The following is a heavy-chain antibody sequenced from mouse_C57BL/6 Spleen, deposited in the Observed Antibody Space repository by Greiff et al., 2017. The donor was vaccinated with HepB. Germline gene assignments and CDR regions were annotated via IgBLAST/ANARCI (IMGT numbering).Heavy chain of an antibody. J-gene: IGHJ2*01. V-gene: IGHV2-2*01. CDR3: ARNVDGYYYYFDY. Sequence: VQLVESGPGLVQPSQRLSITCTVSGFSLTSYGVHWVRQSPGKGLEWLGVIWSGGSTDYNAAFISRLSISKDNSKSQVFFKMNSLQADDTAIYYCARNVDGYYYYFDYWGQGTTLTVSS. CDR2: IWSGGST. D-gene: IGHD2-3*01. CDR1: GFSLTSYG.